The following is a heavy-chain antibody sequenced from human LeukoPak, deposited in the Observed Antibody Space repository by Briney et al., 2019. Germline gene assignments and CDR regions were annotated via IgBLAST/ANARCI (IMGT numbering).Heavy chain of an antibody. D-gene: IGHD6-6*01. Sequence: PGRSLRLSCTASGFTFGDYAMNWFRQAPGKGLEWVAFIRSKAYGGTTEYAASVKGRFTISRDDSKSIAYLQMNSLKTEDTAVYYCSKYSSSSNYYYGMDVWGQGTTVTVTS. J-gene: IGHJ6*02. V-gene: IGHV3-49*03. CDR2: IRSKAYGGTT. CDR3: SKYSSSSNYYYGMDV. CDR1: GFTFGDYA.